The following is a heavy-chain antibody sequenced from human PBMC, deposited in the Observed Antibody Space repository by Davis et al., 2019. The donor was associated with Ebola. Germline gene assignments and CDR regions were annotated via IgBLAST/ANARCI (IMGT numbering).Heavy chain of an antibody. CDR3: TLTVTMIDY. V-gene: IGHV3-73*01. D-gene: IGHD4-17*01. CDR2: IRSKANSYAT. CDR1: GFTFSGSA. Sequence: GGSLRLSCAASGFTFSGSAMHWVRQASGKGLEWVGRIRSKANSYATAYAASVKGRFTISRDDSKNTAYLQMNSLKTEDTAVYYCTLTVTMIDYWGQGTLVTVSS. J-gene: IGHJ4*02.